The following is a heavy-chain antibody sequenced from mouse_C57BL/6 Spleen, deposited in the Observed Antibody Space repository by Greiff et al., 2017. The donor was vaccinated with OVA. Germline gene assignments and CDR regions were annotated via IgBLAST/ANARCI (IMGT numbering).Heavy chain of an antibody. CDR2: ISSGSSTI. D-gene: IGHD3-2*02. V-gene: IGHV5-17*01. Sequence: EVQLQESGGGLVKPGGSLKLSCAASGFTFSDYGMHWVRQAPEKGLEWVAYISSGSSTIYYADTVKGRFTISRDNAKNTLFLQMTSLRSEDTAMYYCASPDSSGSLDYWGQGTSVTVSS. CDR1: GFTFSDYG. CDR3: ASPDSSGSLDY. J-gene: IGHJ4*01.